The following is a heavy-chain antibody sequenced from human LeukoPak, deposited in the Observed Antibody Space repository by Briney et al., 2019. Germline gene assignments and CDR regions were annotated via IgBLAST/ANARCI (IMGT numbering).Heavy chain of an antibody. CDR3: ATYYYDSGGFHFHY. V-gene: IGHV3-64*01. J-gene: IGHJ4*02. D-gene: IGHD3-22*01. CDR2: ISSNGGRT. CDR1: GFTFRSYG. Sequence: GGSLRLSCAASGFTFRSYGMHWVRQAPGKGLEYVSAISSNGGRTYYANSVKGRFTISRDNSSNTLYLQMGSLRAEDMAVYYCATYYYDSGGFHFHYWGQGTLVTVSS.